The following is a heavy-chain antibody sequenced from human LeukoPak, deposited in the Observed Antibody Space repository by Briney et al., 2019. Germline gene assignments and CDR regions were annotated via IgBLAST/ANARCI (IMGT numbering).Heavy chain of an antibody. J-gene: IGHJ4*02. CDR3: ARESVVAFDY. CDR1: GFTFSSYA. V-gene: IGHV3-30-3*01. Sequence: PGGSLRLSCAASGFTFSSYAMHWVRQAPGKGLEWVAVISYDGSNKYYADSVKGRFTISRDNSKNMLYLQMNSLRAEDTAVYYCARESVVAFDYWGQGTLVTVSS. D-gene: IGHD2-15*01. CDR2: ISYDGSNK.